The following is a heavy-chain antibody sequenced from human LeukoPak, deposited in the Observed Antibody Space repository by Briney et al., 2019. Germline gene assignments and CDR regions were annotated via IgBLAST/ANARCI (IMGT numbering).Heavy chain of an antibody. V-gene: IGHV3-21*04. Sequence: PGGSLRLSCTASGFTFRSYSMNWVRQAPGKGLEWVSSVSSSSSYIYYADSVKGRFTISRDNAKNSLYLQMNSLRAADTAVYYCAKKPTYSYDSSGSYYFDHWGQGTLVTVSS. CDR2: VSSSSSYI. D-gene: IGHD3-22*01. CDR3: AKKPTYSYDSSGSYYFDH. CDR1: GFTFRSYS. J-gene: IGHJ4*02.